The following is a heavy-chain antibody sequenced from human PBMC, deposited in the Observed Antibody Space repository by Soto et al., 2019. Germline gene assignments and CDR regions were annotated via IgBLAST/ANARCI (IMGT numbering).Heavy chain of an antibody. J-gene: IGHJ4*02. Sequence: LETLSLTCAVSGGSIFSTSWWSWVRQSPGKGLEWIGEINHSGSTNYNPSLKSRVTISVDTSKNQFSLKLTSVTAADTAVYYCARDKITGLFDYWGQGTLVTVSS. D-gene: IGHD2-8*02. CDR3: ARDKITGLFDY. CDR1: GGSIFSTSW. CDR2: INHSGST. V-gene: IGHV4-4*02.